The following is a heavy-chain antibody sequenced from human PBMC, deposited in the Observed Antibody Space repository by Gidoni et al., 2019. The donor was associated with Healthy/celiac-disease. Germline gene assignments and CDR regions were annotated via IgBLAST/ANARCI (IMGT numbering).Heavy chain of an antibody. CDR3: AKDRGGYCSGGSCYERAFGY. D-gene: IGHD2-15*01. CDR2: ISGSGGST. J-gene: IGHJ4*02. Sequence: EVQLLESGGGLVQPGGSLILSCAASGFTFSSYAMSWVRQAPGKGLEWVSAISGSGGSTYYADSVKGRFTISRDNSKNTLYLQMNSLRAEDTAVYYCAKDRGGYCSGGSCYERAFGYWGQGTLVTVSS. CDR1: GFTFSSYA. V-gene: IGHV3-23*01.